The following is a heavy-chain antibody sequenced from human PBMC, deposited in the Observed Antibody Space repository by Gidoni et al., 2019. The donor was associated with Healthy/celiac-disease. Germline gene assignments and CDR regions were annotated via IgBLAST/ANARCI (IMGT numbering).Heavy chain of an antibody. J-gene: IGHJ5*02. CDR3: ARDVRLEPRRNNWFDP. Sequence: QVQLQEAGPGLVTPSGTLSPTCAGSGGSSSSSNWWRWIRQPPGQGVEWIGDIYHSGSTNYNPSLKSRVTISVDKSKNQFSLKLSSVTAADTAVYYCARDVRLEPRRNNWFDPWGQGTLATVSS. D-gene: IGHD1-1*01. V-gene: IGHV4-4*02. CDR2: IYHSGST. CDR1: GGSSSSSNW.